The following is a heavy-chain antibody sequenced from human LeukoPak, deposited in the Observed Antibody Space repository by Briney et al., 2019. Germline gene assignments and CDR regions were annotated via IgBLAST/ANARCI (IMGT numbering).Heavy chain of an antibody. Sequence: GGSLRLSCAASGFTVSSNYMSWVRQAPGKGLEWVSVIYSGGSTYYADSVKGRFTISRDNSKSTLYLQMNSLRAEDTAVYYCARDAGYGDYGMDYWGQGTLVTVSS. J-gene: IGHJ4*02. CDR1: GFTVSSNY. D-gene: IGHD4-17*01. V-gene: IGHV3-66*01. CDR3: ARDAGYGDYGMDY. CDR2: IYSGGST.